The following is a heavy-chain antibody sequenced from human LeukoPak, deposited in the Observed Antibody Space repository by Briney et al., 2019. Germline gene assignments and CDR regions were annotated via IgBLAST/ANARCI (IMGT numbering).Heavy chain of an antibody. CDR3: ARVALVSGPSYGSESEAADY. V-gene: IGHV3-21*01. J-gene: IGHJ4*02. Sequence: GGSLRLSCAASGFTFSAYNMNWVRRTPGKGLEWVSSITTSSSYVFYADSVRGRFTISRDNPKNSLYLQMNSLRAEDTAVYYCARVALVSGPSYGSESEAADYWGQGTLVTVSS. D-gene: IGHD3-10*01. CDR2: ITTSSSYV. CDR1: GFTFSAYN.